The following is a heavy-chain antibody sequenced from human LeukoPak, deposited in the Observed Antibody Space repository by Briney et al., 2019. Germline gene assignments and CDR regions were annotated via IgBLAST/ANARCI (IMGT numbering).Heavy chain of an antibody. J-gene: IGHJ6*02. CDR1: GFTFTTSA. CDR3: AAASNYYDRSNYYSYAMDV. Sequence: SVKVSCKASGFTFTTSAVQWVRQARGQRLEWIGWVVVGSGNTNYAQKFQERVTITRDMSTSTVYMDLSSQRSEDTAVYYCAAASNYYDRSNYYSYAMDVWGQGTTVTVSS. D-gene: IGHD3-22*01. V-gene: IGHV1-58*01. CDR2: VVVGSGNT.